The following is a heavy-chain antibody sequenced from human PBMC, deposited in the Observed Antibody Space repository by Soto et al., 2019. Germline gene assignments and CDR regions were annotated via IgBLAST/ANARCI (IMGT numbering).Heavy chain of an antibody. Sequence: LSLTCAVYGGSFSGYYWIWIRQPPGKGLEWIGEINHSGSTNYNPSLKSRVTISVDTSKNQFSLKLSSVTAADTAVYYCARAGIAAAGGVDYWGQGTLVTSP. CDR1: GGSFSGYY. D-gene: IGHD6-13*01. CDR2: INHSGST. J-gene: IGHJ4*02. CDR3: ARAGIAAAGGVDY. V-gene: IGHV4-34*01.